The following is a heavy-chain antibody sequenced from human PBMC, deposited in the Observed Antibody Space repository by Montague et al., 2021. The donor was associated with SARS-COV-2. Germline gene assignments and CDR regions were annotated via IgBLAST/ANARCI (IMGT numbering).Heavy chain of an antibody. V-gene: IGHV3-23*01. D-gene: IGHD3-10*02. CDR2: ISNSDGNT. CDR3: AKDRQLLGDDAFDI. CDR1: GFTFSSYA. Sequence: SLRLSCAASGFTFSSYAMSWVRQAPGKGLEWVSNISNSDGNTYYADSVKGRFTISRDKSKSTLYLQMNSLRAEDTAVYYCAKDRQLLGDDAFDIWGQGTMVTVSS. J-gene: IGHJ3*02.